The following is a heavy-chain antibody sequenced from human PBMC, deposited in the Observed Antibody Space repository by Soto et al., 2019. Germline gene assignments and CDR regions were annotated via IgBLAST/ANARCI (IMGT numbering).Heavy chain of an antibody. V-gene: IGHV3-11*01. CDR1: GFTFSDYY. CDR3: ARGLSTVAARPDKRYFDY. Sequence: GGSLRLSCAASGFTFSDYYMSWIHQAPGKGLEWVSYISSSGSTIYYADSVKGRFTISRDNAKNSLYLQMNSLRAEDTAVYYCARGLSTVAARPDKRYFDYWGQGTLVTVSS. J-gene: IGHJ4*02. CDR2: ISSSGSTI. D-gene: IGHD6-6*01.